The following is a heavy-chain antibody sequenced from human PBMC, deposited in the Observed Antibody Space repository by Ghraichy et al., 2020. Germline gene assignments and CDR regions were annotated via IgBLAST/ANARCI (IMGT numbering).Heavy chain of an antibody. CDR3: ARGTDMDV. CDR2: INHSGST. V-gene: IGHV4-34*01. CDR1: GGSFSGYY. J-gene: IGHJ6*03. D-gene: IGHD1-14*01. Sequence: LSGAVPGGSFSGYYWSGIRQPPGKGLEWIGEINHSGSTNYNPSLKSRVTISVDTSKNQFSLKLSSVTAADTAVYYCARGTDMDVWGKGTTVTVSS.